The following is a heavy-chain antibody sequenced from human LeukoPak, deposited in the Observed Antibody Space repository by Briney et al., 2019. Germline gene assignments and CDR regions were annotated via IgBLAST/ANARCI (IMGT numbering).Heavy chain of an antibody. Sequence: GGSLRLSCAASGFTFSSYSMNWVRQAPGKGLEWVSSISSSSGYIYYADSVKGRFTISRDNAKNSLYLQMNSLRAEDTAVYYCAIFRRYCSSTSCYERFDPWGQGTLVTVSS. CDR1: GFTFSSYS. J-gene: IGHJ5*02. V-gene: IGHV3-21*01. D-gene: IGHD2-2*01. CDR2: ISSSSGYI. CDR3: AIFRRYCSSTSCYERFDP.